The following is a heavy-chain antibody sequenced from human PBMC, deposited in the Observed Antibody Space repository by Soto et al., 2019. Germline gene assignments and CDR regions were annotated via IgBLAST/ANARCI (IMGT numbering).Heavy chain of an antibody. V-gene: IGHV1-18*04. CDR1: GYTFTSYG. CDR2: ISAYNGNT. CDR3: ARYRPRVFLAAPENWFDP. J-gene: IGHJ5*02. Sequence: GASVKVSCNASGYTFTSYGISWVRQAPGQGPEWMGWISAYNGNTNYAQKLQVRVTMTTDTSTSTAYMERRSLRSDDTAVYYCARYRPRVFLAAPENWFDPWGQGTLVTVSS. D-gene: IGHD6-6*01.